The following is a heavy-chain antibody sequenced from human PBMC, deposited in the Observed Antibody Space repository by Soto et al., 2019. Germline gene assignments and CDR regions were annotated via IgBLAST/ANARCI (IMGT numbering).Heavy chain of an antibody. CDR3: AKRPASLVCFDY. V-gene: IGHV3-23*01. CDR1: GFTFSNYD. J-gene: IGHJ4*02. Sequence: EVQLLESGGGLVQPGGSLRLSCAASGFTFSNYDMSWVRQAPGKGLEWVSTISGGGCRIYYADSVKGRFTISRDNSKNTLYMKMNSLRAEDTAVYYCAKRPASLVCFDYWGQGTLVTVSS. CDR2: ISGGGCRI. D-gene: IGHD2-2*01.